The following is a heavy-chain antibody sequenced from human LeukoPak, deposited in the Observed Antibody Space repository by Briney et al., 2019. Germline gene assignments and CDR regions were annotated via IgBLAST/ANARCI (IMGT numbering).Heavy chain of an antibody. CDR2: TNPNSGNT. D-gene: IGHD3-22*01. V-gene: IGHV1-8*01. CDR1: GYTFTSYD. J-gene: IGHJ6*03. Sequence: ASVKVSCKASGYTFTSYDINWVRQATGQGLEWMGWTNPNSGNTGYAQKFQGRVTMTRNTSISTAYMELSSLRSEDTAVYYCARGDRYYDYMDVWGKGTTVTVSS. CDR3: ARGDRYYDYMDV.